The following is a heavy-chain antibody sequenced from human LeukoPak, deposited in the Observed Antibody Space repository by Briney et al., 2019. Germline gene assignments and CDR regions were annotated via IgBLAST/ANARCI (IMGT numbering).Heavy chain of an antibody. Sequence: ASVKVSCRASGYTFTSYAMHWVRQAPGQGLEWMGWINTNTGNPTYAQGFTGRFVFSLDTSVSTAYLQISSLKAEDTAVYYCARGPRLWFGESEDYWGQGTLVTVSS. D-gene: IGHD3-10*01. CDR2: INTNTGNP. CDR3: ARGPRLWFGESEDY. CDR1: GYTFTSYA. V-gene: IGHV7-4-1*02. J-gene: IGHJ4*02.